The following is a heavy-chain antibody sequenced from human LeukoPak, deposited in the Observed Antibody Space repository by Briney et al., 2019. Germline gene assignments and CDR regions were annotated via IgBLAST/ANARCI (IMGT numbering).Heavy chain of an antibody. Sequence: SETLSLTCTVSGGSISSSSYYWGWIRQPPGKGLEWIGSIYYSGSTYYNPSLKSRVTISVDTSKNQFSLKLSSVTAADTAVYYCAREGSTSYYFDYWGQGTLVTVSS. CDR1: GGSISSSSYY. CDR2: IYYSGST. V-gene: IGHV4-39*07. J-gene: IGHJ4*02. CDR3: AREGSTSYYFDY. D-gene: IGHD2-2*01.